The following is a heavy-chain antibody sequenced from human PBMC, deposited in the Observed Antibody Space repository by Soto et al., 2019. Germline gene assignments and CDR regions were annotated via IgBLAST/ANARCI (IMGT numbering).Heavy chain of an antibody. CDR1: GGSISSSSYF. V-gene: IGHV4-39*01. D-gene: IGHD6-19*01. CDR2: VYYSGST. J-gene: IGHJ4*02. CDR3: LSRGGAVAGTARFDS. Sequence: QLQLQESGPGLVKPSETLSLTCTVSGGSISSSSYFWGCIRQPPGKGLEWIGTVYYSGSTYYNPSLRSRVTLSVDTSKNPFSLKLLTVTAADTAVSYGLSRGGAVAGTARFDSWGQGMLVTVSS.